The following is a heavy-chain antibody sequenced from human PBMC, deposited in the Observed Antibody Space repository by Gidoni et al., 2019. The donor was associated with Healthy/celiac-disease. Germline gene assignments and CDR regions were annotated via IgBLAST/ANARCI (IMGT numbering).Heavy chain of an antibody. Sequence: EVQLLESGGGLVQPGGSLRLSCAASGFTFSSYAMSWVRQAPGKGLEWVSAISGSGGSTYYADSVKGRFTISRDNSKNTLYPQMNSLRAEDTAVYYCAKRKHGYSYGQSWGQGTLVTVSS. D-gene: IGHD5-18*01. J-gene: IGHJ4*02. CDR3: AKRKHGYSYGQS. V-gene: IGHV3-23*01. CDR1: GFTFSSYA. CDR2: ISGSGGST.